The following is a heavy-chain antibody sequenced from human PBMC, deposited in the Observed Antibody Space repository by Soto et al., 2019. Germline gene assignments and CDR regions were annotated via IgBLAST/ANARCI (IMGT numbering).Heavy chain of an antibody. CDR3: ARGGGYDYYYYYYMDV. V-gene: IGHV3-13*01. J-gene: IGHJ6*03. Sequence: GGSLRLSCAASGFTFSSYDMHWVRQATGKGLEWVSAIGTAGDTYYPGFVKGRFTISRENAKNSLYLQMNSLRAGDTAVYYCARGGGYDYYYYYYMDVWGKGTTVTVSS. CDR2: IGTAGDT. CDR1: GFTFSSYD. D-gene: IGHD6-25*01.